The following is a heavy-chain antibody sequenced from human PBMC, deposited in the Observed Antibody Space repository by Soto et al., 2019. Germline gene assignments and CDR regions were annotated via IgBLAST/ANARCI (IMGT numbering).Heavy chain of an antibody. CDR3: ATQPYTDAFDI. CDR1: GGSISSGGYS. J-gene: IGHJ3*02. CDR2: IYHSGST. V-gene: IGHV4-30-2*01. Sequence: SETLSLTCAVSGGSISSGGYSWSWIRQPPGKGLEWIGYIYHSGSTYYNPSLKSRVTISVDRSENQFSLKLSSVTAADTAVYYCATQPYTDAFDIWGQGTMVTVS. D-gene: IGHD4-4*01.